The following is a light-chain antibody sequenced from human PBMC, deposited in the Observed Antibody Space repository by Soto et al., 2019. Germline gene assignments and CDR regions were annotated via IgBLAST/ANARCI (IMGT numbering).Light chain of an antibody. V-gene: IGKV3-15*01. CDR2: VAS. Sequence: EILLTQYPATLSVSPGERATLSCRASRSVSSSLAWYQQKPGQAPRLLIYVASTRATGIPARIGGRAARTEFTTTSSSVQSEYVAVYCYQQYNNWPQTFGQGTKVDIK. CDR3: QQYNNWPQT. J-gene: IGKJ1*01. CDR1: RSVSSS.